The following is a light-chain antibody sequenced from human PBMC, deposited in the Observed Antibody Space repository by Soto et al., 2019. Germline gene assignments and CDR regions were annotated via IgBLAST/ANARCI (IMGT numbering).Light chain of an antibody. V-gene: IGKV1-5*01. Sequence: DIQMTQSPSSLSASVGDRVTITCRASQSISSYLNWYQQKPGKAPKLLIYDASSLESGVPSRFSGSGSGTEFTLTISSLQPDYFATYYCQQYNSYWTFGQGTKVDIK. CDR1: QSISSY. J-gene: IGKJ1*01. CDR3: QQYNSYWT. CDR2: DAS.